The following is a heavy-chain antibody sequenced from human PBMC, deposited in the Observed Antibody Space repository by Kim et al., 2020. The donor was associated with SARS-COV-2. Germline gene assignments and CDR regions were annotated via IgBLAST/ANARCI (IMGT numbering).Heavy chain of an antibody. CDR2: IYYSGST. V-gene: IGHV4-39*01. CDR1: GGSISSSSYY. Sequence: SETLSLTCTVSGGSISSSSYYWGWIRQPPGKGLEWIGSIYYSGSTYYNPSLKSRVTISVDTSKNQFSPKLSSVTAADTAVYYCVRLGGNFDYYYGMDVWGQGTTVTVSS. D-gene: IGHD2-21*02. CDR3: VRLGGNFDYYYGMDV. J-gene: IGHJ6*02.